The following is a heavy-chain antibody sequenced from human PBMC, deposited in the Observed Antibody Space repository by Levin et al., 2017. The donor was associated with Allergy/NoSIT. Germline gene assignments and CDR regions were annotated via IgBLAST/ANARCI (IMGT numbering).Heavy chain of an antibody. CDR2: VSGLAGTT. J-gene: IGHJ5*02. CDR1: GFDFRRFV. Sequence: HSGGSLRLSCAASGFDFRRFVMSWVRQAPGKGLEWVSSVSGLAGTTWYAASVRGRFTISRDNTENMLYLQLDSLRAEDSALYYCAKDSNNHVGIYDRWGQGTPVAVSS. D-gene: IGHD1-26*01. V-gene: IGHV3-23*01. CDR3: AKDSNNHVGIYDR.